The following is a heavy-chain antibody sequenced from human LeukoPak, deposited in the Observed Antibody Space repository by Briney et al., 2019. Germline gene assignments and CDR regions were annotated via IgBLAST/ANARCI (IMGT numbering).Heavy chain of an antibody. Sequence: ASVKVSCKASGYTFTGYYMHWVRQAPGQGLEWMGWINPNSGGTNYAQKFQGRVTMTRDTSISTAYMELSRLRSDDTAVYYYARDDGIVVVPAAIDYWGQGTLVTVSS. CDR3: ARDDGIVVVPAAIDY. J-gene: IGHJ4*02. V-gene: IGHV1-2*02. CDR2: INPNSGGT. D-gene: IGHD2-2*01. CDR1: GYTFTGYY.